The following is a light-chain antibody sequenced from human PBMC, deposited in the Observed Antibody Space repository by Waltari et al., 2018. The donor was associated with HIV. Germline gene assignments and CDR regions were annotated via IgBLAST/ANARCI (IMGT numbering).Light chain of an antibody. CDR2: AAS. CDR3: QQRYNSPLT. J-gene: IGKJ1*01. V-gene: IGKV1-39*01. Sequence: DIQMTQTQSSLSASVGDRVTITCRSSQSIRSNLNWYQQKPGKAPKLLIYAASSLQSGVPSRFSGSGSGTDFTLTISSLQPEDFVTYHCQQRYNSPLTFGQGTKVEIK. CDR1: QSIRSN.